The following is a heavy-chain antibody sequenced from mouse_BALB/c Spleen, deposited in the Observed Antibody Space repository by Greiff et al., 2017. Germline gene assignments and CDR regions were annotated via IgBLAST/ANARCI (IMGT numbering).Heavy chain of an antibody. D-gene: IGHD2-4*01. CDR3: ARQGITTGYAMDY. J-gene: IGHJ4*01. Sequence: EVQLQQSGGDLVKPGGSLKLSCAASGFTFSSYGMSWVRQTPDKRLEWVATISSGGSYTYYPDSVKGRFTISRDNAKNTLYLQMSSLKSEDTAMYYCARQGITTGYAMDYWGQGTSVTVSS. V-gene: IGHV5-6*01. CDR1: GFTFSSYG. CDR2: ISSGGSYT.